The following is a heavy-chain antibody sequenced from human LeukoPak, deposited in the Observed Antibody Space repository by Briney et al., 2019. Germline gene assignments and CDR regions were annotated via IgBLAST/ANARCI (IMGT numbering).Heavy chain of an antibody. V-gene: IGHV4-39*07. Sequence: SETLSLTCTVSGGSISSSSYYWGWIRQPPGKGLGWIGSIYYSGSTYYNPSLKSRVTISVDTSKNQFSLKLSSVTAADTAVYYCARTSSSSSVWFDPWGQGTLVTVSS. D-gene: IGHD6-6*01. J-gene: IGHJ5*02. CDR3: ARTSSSSSVWFDP. CDR1: GGSISSSSYY. CDR2: IYYSGST.